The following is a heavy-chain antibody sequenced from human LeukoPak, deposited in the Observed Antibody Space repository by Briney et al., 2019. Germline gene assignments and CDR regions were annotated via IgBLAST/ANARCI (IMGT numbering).Heavy chain of an antibody. Sequence: SETLSLTCAVYGGSFSGYYWSWIRQPPAKGLEWIGEINHSGSTNYNPSLKSRVTISVDTSKNQFSLKLSSMTAADTAVYYCARGKRWLQQDLDYWGQGTLVTVSS. CDR1: GGSFSGYY. V-gene: IGHV4-34*01. CDR3: ARGKRWLQQDLDY. J-gene: IGHJ4*02. CDR2: INHSGST. D-gene: IGHD5-24*01.